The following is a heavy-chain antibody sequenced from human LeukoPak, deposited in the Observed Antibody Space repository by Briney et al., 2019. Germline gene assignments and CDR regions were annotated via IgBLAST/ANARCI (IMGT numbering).Heavy chain of an antibody. D-gene: IGHD3-22*01. V-gene: IGHV3-9*01. Sequence: GGSLRLSCAVSGFTFDDHSMHWVRQAPGKGLEWVAGISWNSGSIDYAGSVKGRFTISRDNAKNSLYLQMNSLRAEDTAVYYCASLGDYYDSSGYYGDEDYWGQGTLVTVSS. CDR3: ASLGDYYDSSGYYGDEDY. CDR1: GFTFDDHS. J-gene: IGHJ4*02. CDR2: ISWNSGSI.